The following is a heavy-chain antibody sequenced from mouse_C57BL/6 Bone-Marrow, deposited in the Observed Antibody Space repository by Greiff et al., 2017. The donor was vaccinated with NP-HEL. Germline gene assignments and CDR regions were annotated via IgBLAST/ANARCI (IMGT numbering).Heavy chain of an antibody. D-gene: IGHD2-2*01. Sequence: EVKLMESGGGLVQPGGSMKLSCVASGFTFSNYWMNWVRQSPEKGLEWVAQIRLKSDNYATHYAESVKGRFTISRDDSKSSVYLQMNNLRAEDTGIYYCTGALWLRREFAYWGQGTLVTVSA. CDR2: IRLKSDNYAT. CDR3: TGALWLRREFAY. V-gene: IGHV6-3*01. CDR1: GFTFSNYW. J-gene: IGHJ3*01.